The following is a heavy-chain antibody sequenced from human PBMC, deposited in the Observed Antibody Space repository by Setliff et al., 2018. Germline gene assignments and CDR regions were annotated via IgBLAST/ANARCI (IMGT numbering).Heavy chain of an antibody. CDR1: GFTFSSYA. CDR2: ISGSGGST. CDR3: AKGLSGYSYGSNSNAFDI. J-gene: IGHJ3*02. V-gene: IGHV3-23*01. Sequence: GGSLRLSCAASGFTFSSYAMSWVRQAPGKGLEWVSAISGSGGSTYYADSVKGRFTISRDNSKNTLYLQMNSLRAEDTAVYYCAKGLSGYSYGSNSNAFDIWGQGTMVTVSS. D-gene: IGHD5-18*01.